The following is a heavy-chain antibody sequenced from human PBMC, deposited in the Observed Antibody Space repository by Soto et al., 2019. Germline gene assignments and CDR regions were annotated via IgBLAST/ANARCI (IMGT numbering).Heavy chain of an antibody. D-gene: IGHD5-18*01. CDR2: ISGSGGVT. CDR3: AKDRESYGTFDY. J-gene: IGHJ4*02. CDR1: GFTFINYA. Sequence: GGSLRLSCAASGFTFINYAMTWVRQAPGKGLEWVSGISGSGGVTYYADSVKGRFTISRDNSKSTLYLQMNSLRAEDTAVYYCAKDRESYGTFDYWGQGTQVTVSS. V-gene: IGHV3-23*01.